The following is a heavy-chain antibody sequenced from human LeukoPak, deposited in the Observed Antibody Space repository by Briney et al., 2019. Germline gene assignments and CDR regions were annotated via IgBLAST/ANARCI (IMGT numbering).Heavy chain of an antibody. CDR1: GYSFTAYY. Sequence: ASVKVSCKASGYSFTAYYMHWVRQAPGQGLEWMGWINPNSGGTNYAQKFQGRVTMTRDTSITTAYMEMSRLRSDDTALYYCARGVVVVAATAPFDYWGQGTLVTVSS. V-gene: IGHV1-2*02. CDR2: INPNSGGT. J-gene: IGHJ4*02. D-gene: IGHD2-15*01. CDR3: ARGVVVVAATAPFDY.